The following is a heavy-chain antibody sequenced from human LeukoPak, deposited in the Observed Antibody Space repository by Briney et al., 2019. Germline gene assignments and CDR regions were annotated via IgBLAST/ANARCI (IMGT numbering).Heavy chain of an antibody. Sequence: PGGSLRLSCTVSGFTVSSNSMSWVRQAPGKGLEWASFIYSDNTHYSDSVKGRFTISRDNSKNTLYLQMNSLRAEATAVYYCARRAGAYSRPYDYWGQGTLVTVSS. V-gene: IGHV3-53*01. D-gene: IGHD4/OR15-4a*01. CDR2: IYSDNT. CDR1: GFTVSSNS. J-gene: IGHJ4*02. CDR3: ARRAGAYSRPYDY.